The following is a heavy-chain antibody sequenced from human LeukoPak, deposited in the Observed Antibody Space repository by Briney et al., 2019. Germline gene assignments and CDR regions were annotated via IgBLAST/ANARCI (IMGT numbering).Heavy chain of an antibody. J-gene: IGHJ4*02. V-gene: IGHV4-59*01. CDR2: IYHSGST. Sequence: SETLSLTCTVSGGSISSYYWSWIRQPPGKGLEWIGYIYHSGSTNYNPSLMSRVTISVDTSKNQFSLKLSSVTAADTAVYYWARESGWLLPYFDYWGQGTLVTVSS. CDR1: GGSISSYY. CDR3: ARESGWLLPYFDY. D-gene: IGHD3-22*01.